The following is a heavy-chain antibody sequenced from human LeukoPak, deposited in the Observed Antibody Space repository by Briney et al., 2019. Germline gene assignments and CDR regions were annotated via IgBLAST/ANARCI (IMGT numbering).Heavy chain of an antibody. CDR3: ARDLKYYDFWSGPLNWFDP. Sequence: ASVKVSCKASGYTFTSYDINWVRQATGQGLEWMGWISAYNGNTNYAQKLQGRVTMTTDTSTSTAYMELRSLRSDDTAVYYCARDLKYYDFWSGPLNWFDPWGQGTLVTVSS. CDR1: GYTFTSYD. V-gene: IGHV1-18*01. CDR2: ISAYNGNT. J-gene: IGHJ5*02. D-gene: IGHD3-3*01.